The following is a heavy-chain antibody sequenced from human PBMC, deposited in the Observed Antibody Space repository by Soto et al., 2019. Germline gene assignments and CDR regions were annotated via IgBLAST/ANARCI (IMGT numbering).Heavy chain of an antibody. V-gene: IGHV4-59*01. CDR3: ASRVDRSSSNRYYYYGMDV. D-gene: IGHD6-13*01. J-gene: IGHJ6*02. CDR1: GGSISSYY. CDR2: IYYSGST. Sequence: PSETLSLTCTVSGGSISSYYWSWIRQPPGKGLEWIGYIYYSGSTNYNPSLKSRVTISVDTSKNQFSLKLSSVTAADTAVYYCASRVDRSSSNRYYYYGMDVWGQGTTVTVSS.